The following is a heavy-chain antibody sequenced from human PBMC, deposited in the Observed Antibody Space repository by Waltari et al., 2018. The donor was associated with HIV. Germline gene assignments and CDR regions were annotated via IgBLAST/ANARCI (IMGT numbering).Heavy chain of an antibody. Sequence: EVQLVQSGAEVKKPGESLKISCKGSGYSFTNYWIAWVRQMPGKGLEWMWLLYPVDSDTTYSPSFQGQVTISADKSISTAYLQWSSLKASDTAMYFCARRGDYFDSSGYYYGVGMDVWGQGTTVTVSS. CDR3: ARRGDYFDSSGYYYGVGMDV. V-gene: IGHV5-51*01. J-gene: IGHJ6*02. D-gene: IGHD3-22*01. CDR1: GYSFTNYW. CDR2: LYPVDSDT.